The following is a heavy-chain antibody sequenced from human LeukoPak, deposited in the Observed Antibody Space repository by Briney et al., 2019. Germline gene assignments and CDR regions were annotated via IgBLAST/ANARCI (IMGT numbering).Heavy chain of an antibody. Sequence: SETLSLTCTVSGGSISTSNYYWGWIRQPPGKGLEGIGNIFYRGRTYYSPSLKSRVTISLDPARNQFSLKLNSVTAADTAVYYCAKSKGYGLVDIWGQGTMVTVSS. CDR1: GGSISTSNYY. J-gene: IGHJ3*02. CDR3: AKSKGYGLVDI. CDR2: IFYRGRT. D-gene: IGHD2-2*01. V-gene: IGHV4-39*07.